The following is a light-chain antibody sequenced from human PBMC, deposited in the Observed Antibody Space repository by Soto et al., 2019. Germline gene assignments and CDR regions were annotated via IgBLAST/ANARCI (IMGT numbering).Light chain of an antibody. J-gene: IGKJ1*01. V-gene: IGKV4-1*01. CDR2: WAS. CDR3: QQFCTTPWT. CDR1: QNVLYHANNRSH. Sequence: DILLTQFPEALTVSPGERATITCESSQNVLYHANNRSHLSWYQQRPGQPPKLLIFWASMRQSGVPGRFSGSGSGTHFTLTIANFQPEDGAFYHCQQFCTTPWTFGQGTRLEI.